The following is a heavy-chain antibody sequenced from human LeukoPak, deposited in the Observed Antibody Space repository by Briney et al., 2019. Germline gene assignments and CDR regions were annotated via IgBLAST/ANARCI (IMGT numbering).Heavy chain of an antibody. CDR2: IKSKTDGGTT. V-gene: IGHV3-15*07. Sequence: KAGGSLRLSCAASGFTFSNAWMNWVRQAPGKGLEWVGRIKSKTDGGTTDYAAPVKGRFTISRDGSKNTLYLQMNSLKTEDTAVYYCTTDGRFSSGWYLPFDYWGQGTLVTVSS. CDR1: GFTFSNAW. CDR3: TTDGRFSSGWYLPFDY. J-gene: IGHJ4*02. D-gene: IGHD6-19*01.